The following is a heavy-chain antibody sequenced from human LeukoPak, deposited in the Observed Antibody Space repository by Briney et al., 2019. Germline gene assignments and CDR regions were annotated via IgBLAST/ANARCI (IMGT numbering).Heavy chain of an antibody. D-gene: IGHD4/OR15-4a*01. V-gene: IGHV3-48*03. CDR1: GFTFSHYE. J-gene: IGHJ6*02. CDR3: ARDDYSDSPTYYNGMDV. CDR2: MSGIGGFV. Sequence: GGSLRLSCEASGFTFSHYEMNWVRQAPGKGLEWVSSMSGIGGFVHYADSVKGRFTSSRDNARSSLFLQMTSLRAEDTAVYFCARDDYSDSPTYYNGMDVWGRGTAVTVSS.